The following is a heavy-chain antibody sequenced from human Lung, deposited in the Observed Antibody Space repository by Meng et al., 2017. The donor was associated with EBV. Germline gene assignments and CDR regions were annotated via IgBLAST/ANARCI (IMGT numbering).Heavy chain of an antibody. Sequence: QVQLRQPGTGVKRPRASVKGSCKASGYTFTSYGLSWVRQAPGQGLEWMGWISTYNGNTNYAQKLQGRVTMTTDTSTSTVYMELRSLRSDDTAVYYCARVEVGITSGDYWGQGTLVTVSS. CDR1: GYTFTSYG. D-gene: IGHD1-26*01. V-gene: IGHV1-18*01. J-gene: IGHJ4*02. CDR2: ISTYNGNT. CDR3: ARVEVGITSGDY.